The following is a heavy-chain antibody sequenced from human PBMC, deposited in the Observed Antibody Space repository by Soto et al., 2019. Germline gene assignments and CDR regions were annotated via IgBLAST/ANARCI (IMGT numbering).Heavy chain of an antibody. V-gene: IGHV3-23*01. Sequence: GGSLRLSCVASGFTFSRHGLSWVRQAPGKGLEWVSAISGSGASTYDADSVKGRFTISRDNSNNTLYLQMNSLGAEDTAVYYCAKTPGVITVITSFDHWGQGTPVTVSS. CDR1: GFTFSRHG. CDR3: AKTPGVITVITSFDH. CDR2: ISGSGAST. D-gene: IGHD3-16*01. J-gene: IGHJ4*02.